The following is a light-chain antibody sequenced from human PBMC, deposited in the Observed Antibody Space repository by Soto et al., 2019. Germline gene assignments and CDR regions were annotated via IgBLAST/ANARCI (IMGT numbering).Light chain of an antibody. Sequence: IVFTQSPVTLSLSPGERATLSCRASQSVSNSLAWFQQKPGQAPRLLIYDASNRATGIPARFSGSGSGTDFTLTISSLQPEDFATYFCLQDYNYPLTFGGGTKVDI. CDR2: DAS. CDR1: QSVSNS. V-gene: IGKV3-11*01. J-gene: IGKJ4*01. CDR3: LQDYNYPLT.